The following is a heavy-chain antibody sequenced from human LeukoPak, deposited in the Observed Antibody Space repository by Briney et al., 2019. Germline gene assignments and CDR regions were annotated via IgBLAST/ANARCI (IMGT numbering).Heavy chain of an antibody. J-gene: IGHJ4*02. CDR2: IYSGGST. V-gene: IGHV3-66*01. Sequence: GGSLRLSCVASGFTVTSNYMSWVRQAPGKGLEWVSVIYSGGSTYYADSVKGRFTISRDNSKNTLYLQMNSLRAEDTAVYYCARDLYYDSSGYYYHDYWGQGTLVTVSS. CDR1: GFTVTSNY. D-gene: IGHD3-22*01. CDR3: ARDLYYDSSGYYYHDY.